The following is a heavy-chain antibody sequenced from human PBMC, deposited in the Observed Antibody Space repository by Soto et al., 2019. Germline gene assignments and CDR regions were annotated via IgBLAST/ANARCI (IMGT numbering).Heavy chain of an antibody. CDR1: GFSFSSYA. V-gene: IGHV3-23*01. D-gene: IGHD6-19*01. Sequence: EVQLLESGGALVQPGGSLRLSCAASGFSFSSYAMNWVRQAPGKGLEWVSVISGSGDSTYYADSVKGRFTISRDNSKNTLYLQMSSLRAEDTAVYYCARRSSGWYFDYWGQGTLVIVSS. CDR2: ISGSGDST. CDR3: ARRSSGWYFDY. J-gene: IGHJ4*02.